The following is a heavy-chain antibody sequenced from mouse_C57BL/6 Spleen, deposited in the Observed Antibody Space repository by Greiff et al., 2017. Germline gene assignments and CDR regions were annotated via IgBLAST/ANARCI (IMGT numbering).Heavy chain of an antibody. Sequence: VQLVESGPELVKPGASVKISCKASGYAFSSSWMNWVKQRPGKGLEWIGRIYPGDGDTNYNGKFKGKATLTADKSSSTAYMQLSSLTSEDSAVYFCARHYGSNFDYWGQGTTLTVSS. CDR1: GYAFSSSW. CDR3: ARHYGSNFDY. CDR2: IYPGDGDT. D-gene: IGHD1-1*01. J-gene: IGHJ2*01. V-gene: IGHV1-82*01.